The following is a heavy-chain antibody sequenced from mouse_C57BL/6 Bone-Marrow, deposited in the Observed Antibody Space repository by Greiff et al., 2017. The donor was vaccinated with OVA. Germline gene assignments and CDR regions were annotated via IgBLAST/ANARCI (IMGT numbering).Heavy chain of an antibody. Sequence: VQLVESGAELVKPGASVKMSCKASGYTFTSYWITWVKQRPGQGLEWIGDIYPGSGSTNYNEKFKSKATLTVDTSSSTAYMQLSSLTSEDSAVYYCARRYYGSSYVRWYFDVWGTGTTVTVSS. J-gene: IGHJ1*03. V-gene: IGHV1-55*01. CDR3: ARRYYGSSYVRWYFDV. CDR1: GYTFTSYW. D-gene: IGHD1-1*01. CDR2: IYPGSGST.